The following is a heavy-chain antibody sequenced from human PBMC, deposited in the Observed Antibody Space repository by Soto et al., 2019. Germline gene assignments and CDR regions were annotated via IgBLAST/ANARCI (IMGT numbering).Heavy chain of an antibody. J-gene: IGHJ4*02. V-gene: IGHV1-69*01. Sequence: QVQLVQSGAEVKKPGSSVMVSCKASGGTFSSGYEISWVRQAPGQGLEWMAGIIPIFDTANYAQNFQGGLTITADESTTTAYMELSSLTSDDTAVYYCARGMATVYYFDYWGQGTQVTVSS. CDR3: ARGMATVYYFDY. CDR2: IIPIFDTA. CDR1: GGTFSSGYE. D-gene: IGHD4-4*01.